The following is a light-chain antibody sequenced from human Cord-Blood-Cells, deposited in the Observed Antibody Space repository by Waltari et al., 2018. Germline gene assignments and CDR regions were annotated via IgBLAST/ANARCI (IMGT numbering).Light chain of an antibody. Sequence: SYELTQPPSVSVSPGQTARITCSGDALPKKYAYWHHNKSGPAPVLVIYEDSKRPSGFPERFSGSSSGTMATLTISGAQVEDEADYYCYSTDSSGNHRGVFGTGTKVTVL. CDR3: YSTDSSGNHRGV. CDR2: EDS. J-gene: IGLJ1*01. V-gene: IGLV3-10*01. CDR1: ALPKKY.